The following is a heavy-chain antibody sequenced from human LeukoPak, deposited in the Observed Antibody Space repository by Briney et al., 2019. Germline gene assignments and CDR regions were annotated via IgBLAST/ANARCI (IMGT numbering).Heavy chain of an antibody. Sequence: GSLRLSCAASGFTFSSYEMNWVRQAPGKGLEWVSYISSGGSTLYYGDSVKGRFTISRDNSKNMLYLQMNILRAEDTAVYYCAKDRAGKYCGGDCRGYFDYWGQGILVTVSS. CDR3: AKDRAGKYCGGDCRGYFDY. CDR2: ISSGGSTL. D-gene: IGHD2-21*02. V-gene: IGHV3-48*03. J-gene: IGHJ4*02. CDR1: GFTFSSYE.